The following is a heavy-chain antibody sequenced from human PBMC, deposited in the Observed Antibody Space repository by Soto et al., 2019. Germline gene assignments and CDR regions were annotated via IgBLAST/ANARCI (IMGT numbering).Heavy chain of an antibody. Sequence: GASVKVSCKASGYTFTGYYMHWVRQAPGQGLEWMGWINPNSGGTNYAQKFQGWVTMTRDTSISTAYMELSRLRSDDTAVYYCAVKSGYDNSVDHYYLLDVWGQGTTVIVSS. V-gene: IGHV1-2*04. CDR2: INPNSGGT. CDR3: AVKSGYDNSVDHYYLLDV. D-gene: IGHD5-12*01. J-gene: IGHJ6*02. CDR1: GYTFTGYY.